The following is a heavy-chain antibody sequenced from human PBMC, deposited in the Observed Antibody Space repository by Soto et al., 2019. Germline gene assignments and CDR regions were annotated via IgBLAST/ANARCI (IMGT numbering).Heavy chain of an antibody. CDR2: IYWDDDK. CDR3: AHRRFTFGGDISADY. CDR1: GFSLRTSGVG. J-gene: IGHJ4*02. Sequence: QITLKESGPTLMKPTQTLTLTCTFSGFSLRTSGVGVGWIRQPPGKALEWLGLIYWDDDKRYSPSLKSRLTITKDTSKNQVVLTMTNMDPVDTATYYCAHRRFTFGGDISADYWGQGTLVTVSS. D-gene: IGHD3-16*02. V-gene: IGHV2-5*02.